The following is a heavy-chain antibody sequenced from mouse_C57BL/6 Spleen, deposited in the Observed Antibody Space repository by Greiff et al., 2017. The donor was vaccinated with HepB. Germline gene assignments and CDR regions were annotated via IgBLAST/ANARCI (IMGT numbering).Heavy chain of an antibody. V-gene: IGHV1-55*01. CDR2: IYPGSGST. CDR3: ARTHGYDERVFDY. J-gene: IGHJ2*01. CDR1: GYTFTSYW. D-gene: IGHD2-2*01. Sequence: VQLQQSGAELVKPGASVKMSCKASGYTFTSYWITWVKQRPGQGLEWIGDIYPGSGSTNYNEKFKSKATLTVDTSSSTAYMQLSSLTSEDSAVYYCARTHGYDERVFDYWGQSTTLTVSS.